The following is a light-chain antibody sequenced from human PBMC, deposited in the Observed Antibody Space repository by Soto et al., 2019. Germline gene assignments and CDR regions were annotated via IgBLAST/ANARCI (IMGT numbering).Light chain of an antibody. CDR1: SSDIGGYSF. CDR2: DVR. CDR3: CSYAGTYSVI. V-gene: IGLV2-11*01. J-gene: IGLJ2*01. Sequence: QSVLTQPPSVSGSPGQSVTISCSGTSSDIGGYSFVSWYQQHPGNTPKLIIYDVRNRPSGVPDRFSGSKSGNTASLTISGLQAEVEADYYCCSYAGTYSVIFGGGTKLTVL.